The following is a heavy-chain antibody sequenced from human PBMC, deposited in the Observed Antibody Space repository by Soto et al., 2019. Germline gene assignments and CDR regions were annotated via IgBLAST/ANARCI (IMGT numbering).Heavy chain of an antibody. CDR3: ARHIVFV. Sequence: ASVKVSCKTVGYPFTTYTIHWMRQAPGQRLEWLGCISPVNGQREYSQRFQGRLTITSDTSASTVYMALSRLKSADTAVYYRARHIVFVWGRGTLVTVS. CDR1: GYPFTTYT. J-gene: IGHJ1*01. V-gene: IGHV1-3*01. CDR2: ISPVNGQR. D-gene: IGHD2-21*01.